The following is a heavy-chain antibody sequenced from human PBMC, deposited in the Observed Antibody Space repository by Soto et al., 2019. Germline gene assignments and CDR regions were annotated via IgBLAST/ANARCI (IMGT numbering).Heavy chain of an antibody. CDR1: GGSISSGDYY. Sequence: SETLSLTCTVSGGSISSGDYYWSWIRQPPGKGLEWIGYIYYSGSTYYNPSLKSRVTISVDTSKNQFSLKLSSVTASDTAVYYCARGQGLVGATDYYYHGMDVWGQGTTVTVSS. D-gene: IGHD1-26*01. CDR3: ARGQGLVGATDYYYHGMDV. CDR2: IYYSGST. V-gene: IGHV4-30-4*01. J-gene: IGHJ6*02.